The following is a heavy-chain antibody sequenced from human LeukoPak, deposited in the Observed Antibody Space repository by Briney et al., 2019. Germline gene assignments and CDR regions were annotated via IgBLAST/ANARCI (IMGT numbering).Heavy chain of an antibody. V-gene: IGHV4-39*01. Sequence: PSETLSLTCTVSGGSISSSSYYWGWIRQPPGKGLEWIGSIYYSGSTYYNPSLKSRVTISVDTSKNQFSLKLSSVTAADTAVHYCARHRPLYGGYEDDYYYYMDVWGKGTTVTVSS. CDR1: GGSISSSSYY. CDR3: ARHRPLYGGYEDDYYYYMDV. CDR2: IYYSGST. D-gene: IGHD5-12*01. J-gene: IGHJ6*03.